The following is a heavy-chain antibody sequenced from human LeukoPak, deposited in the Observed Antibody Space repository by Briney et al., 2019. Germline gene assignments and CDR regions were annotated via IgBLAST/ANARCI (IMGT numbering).Heavy chain of an antibody. CDR2: IYYSGST. CDR1: GGSISSYY. V-gene: IGHV4-59*01. J-gene: IGHJ3*01. CDR3: ARSRMYNWNDDAFDL. D-gene: IGHD1-1*01. Sequence: PSETLPLTCTVSGGSISSYYWSWIRQPPGKGLEWIGYIYYSGSTNYRPSLKSRVTISVDTSKNQFSLKLSSVTAADTALYYCARSRMYNWNDDAFDLWGQGTMVTVSS.